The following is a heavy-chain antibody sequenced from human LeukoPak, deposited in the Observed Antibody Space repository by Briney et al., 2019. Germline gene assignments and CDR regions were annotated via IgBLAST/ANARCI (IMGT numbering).Heavy chain of an antibody. D-gene: IGHD5/OR15-5a*01. CDR3: ARHQSGVYDLYYFDY. CDR1: GYSFTNYW. J-gene: IGHJ4*02. V-gene: IGHV5-10-1*01. Sequence: GESPKISCKASGYSFTNYWISWVRQMPGKGLEWMGNIDPSDSYTNYSPSFQGHVTISTDKSISTAYLQWSSLKASDTAMYYCARHQSGVYDLYYFDYWGQGTLVTVSS. CDR2: IDPSDSYT.